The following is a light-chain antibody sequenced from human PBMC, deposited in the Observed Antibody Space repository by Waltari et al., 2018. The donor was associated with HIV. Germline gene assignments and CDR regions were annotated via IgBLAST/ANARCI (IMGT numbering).Light chain of an antibody. CDR2: QDS. CDR1: QLGDKY. V-gene: IGLV3-1*01. Sequence: SYELTQPPSVSVSPGQTASITCSGDQLGDKYACWYQPKPGQSPVLVIYQDSKRPSGIPERFSGSNSGNTATLTISGTQAMDEADYYCQAWDSSTSVVFGGGTKLTVL. CDR3: QAWDSSTSVV. J-gene: IGLJ2*01.